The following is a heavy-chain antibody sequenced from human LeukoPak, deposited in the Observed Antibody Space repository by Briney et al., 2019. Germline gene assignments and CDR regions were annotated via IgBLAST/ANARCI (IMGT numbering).Heavy chain of an antibody. CDR3: ARDCGYSYGPDAFDI. V-gene: IGHV4-31*03. Sequence: SETLSLTCTVSGGSISSGGYCWSWLRQHPGQGLEWIGYIYNSGSTYYNPSLKSRVTISVDTSKNQFSLKLSSVTAADTAVYYCARDCGYSYGPDAFDIWGQGTMVTVSS. CDR1: GGSISSGGYC. J-gene: IGHJ3*02. D-gene: IGHD5-18*01. CDR2: IYNSGST.